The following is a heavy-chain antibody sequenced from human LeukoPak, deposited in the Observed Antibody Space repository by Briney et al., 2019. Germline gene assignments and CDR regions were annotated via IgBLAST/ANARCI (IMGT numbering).Heavy chain of an antibody. CDR3: ARGQVTAAGHDY. V-gene: IGHV3-21*01. CDR2: ISSSSSYI. CDR1: GFTFSSYS. D-gene: IGHD6-13*01. J-gene: IGHJ4*02. Sequence: GGSLRLSCAASGFTFSSYSMNWVRQAPGKGLEWVSSISSSSSYIYYADSVKGLFTISRDNAKNSLYLQMNSLRAEDTAVYYCARGQVTAAGHDYWGQGTLVTVSS.